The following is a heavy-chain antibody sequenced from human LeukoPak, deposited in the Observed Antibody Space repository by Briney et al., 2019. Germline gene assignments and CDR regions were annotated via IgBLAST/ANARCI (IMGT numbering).Heavy chain of an antibody. CDR1: GGTFSSYT. D-gene: IGHD3-10*01. J-gene: IGHJ4*02. CDR2: IIPILGIA. CDR3: AHVDYYIDY. Sequence: GSSVKASCKASGGTFSSYTISWVRQAPGQGLEWMGRIIPILGIANYAQKFQGRVTITADKSTSTAYMELSCLRSVGTAVYYCAHVDYYIDYWGQGTLVTVSS. V-gene: IGHV1-69*02.